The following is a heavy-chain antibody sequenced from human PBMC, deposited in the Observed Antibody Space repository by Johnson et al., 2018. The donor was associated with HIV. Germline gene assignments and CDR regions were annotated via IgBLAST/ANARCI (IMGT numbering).Heavy chain of an antibody. V-gene: IGHV3-30-3*01. J-gene: IGHJ3*02. CDR2: ISYDGSNK. D-gene: IGHD6-19*01. CDR3: ARAPSPQTMAGTTDAFDI. Sequence: QEQLVESGGGLVQPGGSLRLSCAASGFTFSSYAMHWVRQAPGKGLEWVAVISYDGSNKYYADSVKGRFTISRDNSKNTLYLHMISLRVEDTAVYYCARAPSPQTMAGTTDAFDIWGQGTMVTVSS. CDR1: GFTFSSYA.